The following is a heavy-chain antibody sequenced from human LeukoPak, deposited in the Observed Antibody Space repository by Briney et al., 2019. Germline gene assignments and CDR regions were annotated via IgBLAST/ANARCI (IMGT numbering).Heavy chain of an antibody. Sequence: PSVTLFLTCTASGGSISSSSYYWGWIRQPPGKGLEWIGSIYYSGSTYSNPSLESRVTMSVDTSKNQFSLRLSSVTAADTAVYYCARRRVLSDYVDYWGQGTLVTVSS. CDR3: ARRRVLSDYVDY. CDR2: IYYSGST. J-gene: IGHJ4*02. V-gene: IGHV4-39*01. CDR1: GGSISSSSYY.